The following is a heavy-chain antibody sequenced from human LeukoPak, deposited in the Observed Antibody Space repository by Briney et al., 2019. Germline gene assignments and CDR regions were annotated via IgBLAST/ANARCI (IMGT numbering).Heavy chain of an antibody. Sequence: GGSLRLSCAASGVTFSSYSMSWVRQAPGKGLEWVSPISSTSTYIYYADSGKYRFTISRDNAKNSLYLQMNSLRAEDTAVYYCACLVGATQDVWGEGAKVIVSS. V-gene: IGHV3-21*01. CDR2: ISSTSTYI. D-gene: IGHD1-26*01. J-gene: IGHJ6*04. CDR3: ACLVGATQDV. CDR1: GVTFSSYS.